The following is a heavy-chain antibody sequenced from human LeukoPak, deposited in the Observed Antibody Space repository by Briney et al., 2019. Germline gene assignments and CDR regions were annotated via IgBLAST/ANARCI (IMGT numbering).Heavy chain of an antibody. CDR2: IYYSGST. V-gene: IGHV4-59*01. CDR3: ARDGWGGATGGGGFDY. D-gene: IGHD5-12*01. Sequence: PSETLSHTCTVSGGSISSYYWSWIRQPPGKGLEWIGYIYYSGSTNYNPSLKSRVTISVDTSKNQFSLKLSSVTAADTAVYYCARDGWGGATGGGGFDYWGQGTLVTVSS. CDR1: GGSISSYY. J-gene: IGHJ4*02.